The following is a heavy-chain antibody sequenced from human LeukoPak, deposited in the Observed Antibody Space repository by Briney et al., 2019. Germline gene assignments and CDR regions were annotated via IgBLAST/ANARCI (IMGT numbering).Heavy chain of an antibody. CDR1: GGSFSAYQ. Sequence: SETLSLTCAMYGGSFSAYQWSWIRQPPGKGLEWIGEINHSGSSNYNPSFKSRVTISVDASKNQFSLKLSSVTAADTAVYHCARVAYCSGGSCYPRAKAVVGEGFDYWGQGTLVTVSS. J-gene: IGHJ4*02. D-gene: IGHD2-15*01. CDR2: INHSGSS. V-gene: IGHV4-34*01. CDR3: ARVAYCSGGSCYPRAKAVVGEGFDY.